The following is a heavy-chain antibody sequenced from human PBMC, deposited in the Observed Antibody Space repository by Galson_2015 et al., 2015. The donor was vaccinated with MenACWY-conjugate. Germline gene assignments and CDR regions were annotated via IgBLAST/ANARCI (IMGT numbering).Heavy chain of an antibody. CDR2: VSYDASSR. V-gene: IGHV3-30*10. J-gene: IGHJ3*01. CDR3: VRAEGWLRSAFDL. CDR1: GFRFSSYT. D-gene: IGHD5-12*01. Sequence: SLRLSCAASGFRFSSYTFYWVRQSPGKGLEWVAVVSYDASSRYYRDSVQGRFTISRDNSKNTVSLEMSSLGPEDSAVYYCVRAEGWLRSAFDLWGQGTM.